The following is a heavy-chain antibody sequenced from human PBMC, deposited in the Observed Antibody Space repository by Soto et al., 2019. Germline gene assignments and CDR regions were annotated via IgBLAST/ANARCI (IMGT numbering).Heavy chain of an antibody. J-gene: IGHJ4*02. V-gene: IGHV4-59*11. CDR1: GDSISSPY. Sequence: QVQLQESGPGLVKPSETLSLTCVVSGDSISSPYWSWIRQSPGRGLEWIGYIFYGGTITYNPSLGSRVTISVDTSKNNFSLKLGSVTAADTAVYYCARGGGSPLDYWGQGTLVTVSS. CDR3: ARGGGSPLDY. D-gene: IGHD3-16*01. CDR2: IFYGGTI.